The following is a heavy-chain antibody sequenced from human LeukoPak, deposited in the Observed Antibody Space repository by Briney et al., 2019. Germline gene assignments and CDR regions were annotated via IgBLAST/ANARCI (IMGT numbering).Heavy chain of an antibody. Sequence: ASVKVSCKASGYTFTSYDINWVRQATGQGLEWMGWMNPNSGDTGYAQKFQGRVTMTRNTSISTAYMELSSLRSKDTAVYYCARGPPRGYSYGYYFDYWGQGTLVTVSS. J-gene: IGHJ4*02. V-gene: IGHV1-8*01. CDR1: GYTFTSYD. CDR2: MNPNSGDT. D-gene: IGHD5-18*01. CDR3: ARGPPRGYSYGYYFDY.